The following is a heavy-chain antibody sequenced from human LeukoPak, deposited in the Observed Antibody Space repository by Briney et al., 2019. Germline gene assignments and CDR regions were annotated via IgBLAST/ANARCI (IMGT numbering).Heavy chain of an antibody. CDR3: AREVNSSTWRPLDF. CDR1: GGSISSYY. Sequence: PSETLSLTCTVSGGSISSYYWSWIRQPAGKGLEWIGRIYTSGSTNYNPSLESRLTMSVDTSNNQFSLKLTSMTAADTAVYYCAREVNSSTWRPLDFWGQGTLVTVSS. D-gene: IGHD6-13*01. V-gene: IGHV4-4*07. J-gene: IGHJ4*02. CDR2: IYTSGST.